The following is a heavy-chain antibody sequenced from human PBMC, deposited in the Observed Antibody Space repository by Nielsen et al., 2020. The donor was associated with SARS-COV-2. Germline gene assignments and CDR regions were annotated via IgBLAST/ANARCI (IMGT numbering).Heavy chain of an antibody. CDR1: GFTISTYG. V-gene: IGHV3-23*01. D-gene: IGHD6-19*01. CDR3: AKRSGYTSGWYGDY. Sequence: GESLKISCVVSGFTISTYGMSWVRQAPGKWLEWVSAISSSTYYADSVKGRFTVSRDNSKNTLYLQMNSLRAEDTAVYYCAKRSGYTSGWYGDYWGQGTLVTVSS. J-gene: IGHJ4*02. CDR2: ISSST.